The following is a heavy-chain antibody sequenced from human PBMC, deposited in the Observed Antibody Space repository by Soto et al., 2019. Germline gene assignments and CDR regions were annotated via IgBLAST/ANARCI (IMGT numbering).Heavy chain of an antibody. J-gene: IGHJ6*02. Sequence: QLQLQESGPGLVKPSETLSLSCTVSGGSITSSFYWGWIRQPPGKGLEWIGSIYGTGKTYYNPALTGRVLISADTSKNQFSLNLISVTAADTAVYYCRSSSRYSTDVWGQGATVTVSS. CDR2: IYGTGKT. V-gene: IGHV4-39*01. D-gene: IGHD6-13*01. CDR3: RSSSRYSTDV. CDR1: GGSITSSFY.